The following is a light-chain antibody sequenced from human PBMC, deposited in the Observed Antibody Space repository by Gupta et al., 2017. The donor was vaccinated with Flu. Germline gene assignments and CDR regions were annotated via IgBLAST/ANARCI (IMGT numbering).Light chain of an antibody. J-gene: IGKJ2*01. CDR1: QSVRSN. CDR2: AAS. V-gene: IGKV3-15*01. Sequence: EIVMTQSPATLSVSPGERATLSCRASQSVRSNLAWYQQKPGQAPRLLMYAASTRATALPARFSGSASAAYITLIISMRPSEDLAVYCCQLDANWPDTFGQGTKLEIK. CDR3: QLDANWPDT.